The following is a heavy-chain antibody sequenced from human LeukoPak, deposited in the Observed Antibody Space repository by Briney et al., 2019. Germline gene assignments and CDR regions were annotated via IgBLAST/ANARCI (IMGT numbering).Heavy chain of an antibody. CDR2: IYHSGST. V-gene: IGHV4-30-2*01. J-gene: IGHJ3*02. CDR1: GGSISSGGYY. CDR3: ARAGPLAGSAEDAFDI. Sequence: ETSETLSLTCTVSGGSISSGGYYWSWIRQPPGKGLEWIGYIYHSGSTYYNPSLKSRVTISVDRSKNQFSLKLSSVTAADTAVYYCARAGPLAGSAEDAFDIWGQGTMVTVSS. D-gene: IGHD2-15*01.